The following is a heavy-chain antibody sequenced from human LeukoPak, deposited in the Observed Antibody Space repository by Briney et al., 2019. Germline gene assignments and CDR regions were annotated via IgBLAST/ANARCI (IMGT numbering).Heavy chain of an antibody. CDR2: IKQDGSEK. V-gene: IGHV3-7*01. D-gene: IGHD4-17*01. Sequence: GGSLRLSCAASGFTFSSYWMSWVRQAPGKGLEWVANIKQDGSEKYYVDSVKGRFTISRDNAKNSLYLQMNSLRAEDTAVYYCARDGFDGDYPFDYWGQGTLVTVSS. CDR3: ARDGFDGDYPFDY. CDR1: GFTFSSYW. J-gene: IGHJ4*02.